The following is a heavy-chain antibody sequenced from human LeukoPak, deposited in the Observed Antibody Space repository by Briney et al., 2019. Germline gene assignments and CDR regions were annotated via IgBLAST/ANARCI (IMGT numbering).Heavy chain of an antibody. CDR1: GFTFSSYA. CDR3: ATGGRYCSSTSCQQN. V-gene: IGHV3-23*01. D-gene: IGHD2-2*01. J-gene: IGHJ4*02. Sequence: GGSLRLSCAASGFTFSSYAMSWVRQAPGKGLEWVSAISGSGGSTYYADSVKGRFTISRDNSKNTLYLQMNSLRAEDTAVYFCATGGRYCSSTSCQQNWGQGTLVTVSS. CDR2: ISGSGGST.